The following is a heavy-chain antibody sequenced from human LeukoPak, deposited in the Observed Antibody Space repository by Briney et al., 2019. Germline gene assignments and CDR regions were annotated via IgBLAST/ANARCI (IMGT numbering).Heavy chain of an antibody. V-gene: IGHV3-7*01. D-gene: IGHD3-22*01. CDR1: GFTFSSYW. CDR2: IKQDGSEK. CDR3: ARDYRYYYDSSGFDY. J-gene: IGHJ4*02. Sequence: GGSLRLSCAASGFTFSSYWMSWVRQAPGKGLEWVANIKQDGSEKYYVDSVKGRFTISRDNAKNSLYLQMNSLRAEDTAVYYCARDYRYYYDSSGFDYWGQGTLVTVSS.